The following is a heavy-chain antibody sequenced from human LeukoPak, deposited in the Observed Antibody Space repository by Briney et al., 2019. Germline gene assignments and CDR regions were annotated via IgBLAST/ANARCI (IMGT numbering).Heavy chain of an antibody. CDR1: GFTFSSYS. CDR3: AKEPEPTNWNDLDY. Sequence: GGSLRLSCAASGFTFSSYSMHWVRQAPGKGLEWVAFIRYDGSHKYYADSVKGRFTISRDNSKNTLFLQMNSLRAEDTAVYYCAKEPEPTNWNDLDYWGQGTLVTVSS. D-gene: IGHD1-20*01. J-gene: IGHJ4*02. V-gene: IGHV3-30*02. CDR2: IRYDGSHK.